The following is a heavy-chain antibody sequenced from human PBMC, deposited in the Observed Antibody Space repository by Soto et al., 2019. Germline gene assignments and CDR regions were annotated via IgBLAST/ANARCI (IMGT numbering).Heavy chain of an antibody. J-gene: IGHJ6*03. CDR3: ARGCVTMVRGVIISFRYYYMDV. Sequence: PSETLSLTCAVYGRSFSGYYWSWIRQPPGKGLEWIGEINHSGSTNYNPSLKSRVTISVDTSKNQFSLKLSSVTAADTAVYYCARGCVTMVRGVIISFRYYYMDVWGKGTTVTVSS. V-gene: IGHV4-34*01. D-gene: IGHD3-10*01. CDR2: INHSGST. CDR1: GRSFSGYY.